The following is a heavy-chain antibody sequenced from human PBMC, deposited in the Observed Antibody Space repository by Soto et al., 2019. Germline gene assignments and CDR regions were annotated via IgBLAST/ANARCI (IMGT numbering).Heavy chain of an antibody. CDR1: GFTFSSYA. CDR2: ISGSGGST. J-gene: IGHJ4*02. Sequence: PGGSLRLSCAASGFTFSSYAMSWVRQAPGKGLEWVSAISGSGGSTYYADSVKGRFTISRDNSKNTLYLQMNSLRAEDTAVHYCAKDYDILTGYYWGLFDYWGQGTLVTVSS. CDR3: AKDYDILTGYYWGLFDY. D-gene: IGHD3-9*01. V-gene: IGHV3-23*01.